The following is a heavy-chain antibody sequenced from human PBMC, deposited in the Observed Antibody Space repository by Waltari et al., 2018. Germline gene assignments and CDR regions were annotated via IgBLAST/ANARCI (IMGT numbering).Heavy chain of an antibody. J-gene: IGHJ4*02. D-gene: IGHD2-21*01. V-gene: IGHV4-39*01. CDR2: RYFTGTT. CDR3: AGTDLHTKIAFDS. CDR1: GAFVASSAHY. Sequence: QVRLRESGPGLVKHSETLSLTCAVSGAFVASSAHYWGWIRQSPERGLEWIGTRYFTGTTHYNPSLRSRVTISADTSRDQFSLRVNSVTAADTAVYYCAGTDLHTKIAFDSWGQGTQVTVSA.